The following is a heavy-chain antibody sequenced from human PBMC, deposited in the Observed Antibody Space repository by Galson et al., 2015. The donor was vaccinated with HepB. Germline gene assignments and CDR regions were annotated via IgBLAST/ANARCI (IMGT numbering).Heavy chain of an antibody. D-gene: IGHD2-15*01. V-gene: IGHV1-69*04. Sequence: SVKVSCKASGYTFTSYAMHWVRQAPGQRLEWMGRIIPILGIANYAQKFQGRVTITADKSTSTAYMELSSLRSEDTAVYYCARDIAGSVAFDIWGQGTMVTVSS. CDR1: GYTFTSYA. CDR3: ARDIAGSVAFDI. CDR2: IIPILGIA. J-gene: IGHJ3*02.